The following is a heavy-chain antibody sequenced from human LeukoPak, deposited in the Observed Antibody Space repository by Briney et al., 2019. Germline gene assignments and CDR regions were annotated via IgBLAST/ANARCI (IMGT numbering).Heavy chain of an antibody. J-gene: IGHJ1*01. D-gene: IGHD2-15*01. CDR3: AKDRDYSGLPRYLQH. V-gene: IGHV3-30*18. CDR2: ISYDGSNK. CDR1: GFTFSSYG. Sequence: PGRSLRLSCAASGFTFSSYGMHWVRQAPGKGLEWVAVISYDGSNKYYADSVKGRFTISRDNSKNTLYLQMNSLRAEDTAVYYCAKDRDYSGLPRYLQHWGQGTLVTVSS.